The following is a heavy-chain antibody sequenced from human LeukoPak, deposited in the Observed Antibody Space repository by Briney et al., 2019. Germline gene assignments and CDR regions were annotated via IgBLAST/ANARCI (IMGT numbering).Heavy chain of an antibody. CDR2: IKQDGSEK. CDR3: ASSYSSDWYSCWIDY. Sequence: PGGSLRLSCAASEFSFITYWMSWVRQAPGKGLEWVANIKQDGSEKYYVDSVKGRFTISRDNAKKSLDLQMNSLRAEDTAVYYCASSYSSDWYSCWIDYWGQGTLVTVSS. V-gene: IGHV3-7*01. CDR1: EFSFITYW. J-gene: IGHJ4*02. D-gene: IGHD6-19*01.